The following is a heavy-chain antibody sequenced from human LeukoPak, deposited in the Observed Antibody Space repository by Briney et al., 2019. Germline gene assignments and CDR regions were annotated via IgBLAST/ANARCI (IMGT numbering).Heavy chain of an antibody. CDR3: AKDNVIVGGYYFDY. V-gene: IGHV3-20*04. CDR2: INWNGGST. CDR1: GFTFDDYG. D-gene: IGHD1-26*01. Sequence: GGSLRLSCAASGFTFDDYGMSWVRQAPGKGLEWVSGINWNGGSTGYADSVKGRFTISRDNSKNTLYLQMNSLRAEDTAVYYCAKDNVIVGGYYFDYWGQGTLVTVSS. J-gene: IGHJ4*02.